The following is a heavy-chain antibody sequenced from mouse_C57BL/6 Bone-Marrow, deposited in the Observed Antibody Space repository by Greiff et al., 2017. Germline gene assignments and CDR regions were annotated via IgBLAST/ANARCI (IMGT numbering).Heavy chain of an antibody. J-gene: IGHJ3*01. CDR3: TGRGWLLPWFAY. D-gene: IGHD2-3*01. Sequence: EVQLVESGGGLVQPGGSMKLSCVASGFTFSNYWMNWVRQSPEKGLEWVAQIRLKSDNYATHYAESVKGRFTISRDDSKSSVYLQMNNLRAEDTGIYYCTGRGWLLPWFAYWGQGTLVTVSA. V-gene: IGHV6-3*01. CDR2: IRLKSDNYAT. CDR1: GFTFSNYW.